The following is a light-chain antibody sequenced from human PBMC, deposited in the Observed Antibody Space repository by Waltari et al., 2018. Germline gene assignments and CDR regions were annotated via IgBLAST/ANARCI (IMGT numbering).Light chain of an antibody. CDR2: TAS. Sequence: DIQMTQSPSSVSASIGDRVTITCRASQDIGGALAWHQQKPGKPPALLIYTASNLATGVPSRFRATRSGTDFTLTITSLQPEDFATDYCQQGFDFPLSFGGGTKVEI. CDR1: QDIGGA. CDR3: QQGFDFPLS. J-gene: IGKJ4*01. V-gene: IGKV1-12*01.